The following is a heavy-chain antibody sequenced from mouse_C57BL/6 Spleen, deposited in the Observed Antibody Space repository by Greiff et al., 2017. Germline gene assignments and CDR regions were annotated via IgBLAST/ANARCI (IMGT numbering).Heavy chain of an antibody. Sequence: EVQGVESGGGLVKPGGSLKLSCAASGFTFSSYAMSWVRQTPEKRLEWVATISDGGSYTYYPDNVKGRFTISRDNAKNNLYLQMSHLKSEDTAMYYCARGGTTVVAQRDYWGQGTTLTVSS. CDR1: GFTFSSYA. V-gene: IGHV5-4*01. J-gene: IGHJ2*01. D-gene: IGHD1-1*01. CDR2: ISDGGSYT. CDR3: ARGGTTVVAQRDY.